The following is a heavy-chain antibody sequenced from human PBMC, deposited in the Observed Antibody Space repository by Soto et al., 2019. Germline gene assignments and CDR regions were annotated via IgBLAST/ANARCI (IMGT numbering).Heavy chain of an antibody. CDR1: GFSLSTSGVG. J-gene: IGHJ5*02. V-gene: IGHV2-5*02. D-gene: IGHD6-19*01. CDR2: IYWDDDK. Sequence: QITLKESGPTLVKPTQTLTLTCTFSGFSLSTSGVGVGWIRQPPGKALAWLALIYWDDDKRYSPSLKSRLTITKDTSKNKAVLTMTNMDPVDTATYYCAHKQWLVRWGNWFDPWGQGTLVTVSS. CDR3: AHKQWLVRWGNWFDP.